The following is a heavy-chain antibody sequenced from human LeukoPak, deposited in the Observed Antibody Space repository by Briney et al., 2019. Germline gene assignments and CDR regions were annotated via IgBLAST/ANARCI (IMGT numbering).Heavy chain of an antibody. D-gene: IGHD6-13*01. CDR2: INHSGST. Sequence: PSETLSLTCAVYGGSFSGYYWSWIRQPPGKGLEWIGEINHSGSTNYNPSLKSRVTISVDTSKNQFSLKLNSVSAADTAVYYCARSSSTNEAGHYYGTDVWGQGTTVTVSS. CDR3: ARSSSTNEAGHYYGTDV. CDR1: GGSFSGYY. V-gene: IGHV4-34*01. J-gene: IGHJ6*02.